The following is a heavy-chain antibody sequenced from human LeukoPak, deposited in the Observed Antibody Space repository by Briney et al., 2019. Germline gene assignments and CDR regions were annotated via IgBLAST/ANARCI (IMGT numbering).Heavy chain of an antibody. CDR3: AKDLDSSSPNWFDP. CDR1: GFTFSNYA. J-gene: IGHJ5*02. D-gene: IGHD6-13*01. V-gene: IGHV3-23*01. CDR2: LSGSGVRT. Sequence: GGSLSLSCTVSGFTFSNYAMNWVRQAPGKGLEWVSGLSGSGVRTDYADSVKGRFTISRDNSKNTLYLQMNSLRAEDTAVYYCAKDLDSSSPNWFDPWGQGTLVTVSS.